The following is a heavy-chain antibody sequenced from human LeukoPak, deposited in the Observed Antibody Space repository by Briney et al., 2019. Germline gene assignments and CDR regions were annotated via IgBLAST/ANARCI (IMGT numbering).Heavy chain of an antibody. CDR3: AKEFGHYYDSSGYYYDY. Sequence: GGSLRLSCAASGFTFSSYAMSWVPQAPGKGLEWVSAISGSGGSTYYADSVKGRFTISRDNSKNSLYLQMNSLRAEDTAVYYCAKEFGHYYDSSGYYYDYWGQGTLVTVSS. J-gene: IGHJ4*02. CDR1: GFTFSSYA. D-gene: IGHD3-22*01. V-gene: IGHV3-23*01. CDR2: ISGSGGST.